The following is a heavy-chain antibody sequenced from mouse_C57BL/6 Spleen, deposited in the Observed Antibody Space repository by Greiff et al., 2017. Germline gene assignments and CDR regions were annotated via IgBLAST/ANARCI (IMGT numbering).Heavy chain of an antibody. Sequence: VKLVESGPGLVAPSPSLSITCTVSGFSLTSYAISWVRQPPGKGLEWLGVIWTGGGTNYNSALKSRLSISKDNSKSQVFLKMNSLQTDDTARYYCARNYYGSSYWYFDVWGTGTTVTVSS. CDR2: IWTGGGT. J-gene: IGHJ1*03. CDR3: ARNYYGSSYWYFDV. D-gene: IGHD1-1*01. V-gene: IGHV2-9-1*01. CDR1: GFSLTSYA.